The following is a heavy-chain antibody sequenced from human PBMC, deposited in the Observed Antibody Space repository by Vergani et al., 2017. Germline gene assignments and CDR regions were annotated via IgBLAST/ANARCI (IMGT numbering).Heavy chain of an antibody. J-gene: IGHJ3*02. CDR1: GFTFSDYY. D-gene: IGHD3-10*01. Sequence: QVQLVESGGGLVKPGGSLRLSCAASGFTFSDYYMSWIRQAPGEGLELVSYISSSGITIYYADSVKGRFPISRDSAKNSLYLQMNSLRAEDTAVDYCASSHYFGSGSPREESAFDIWGQGTMVTVSS. V-gene: IGHV3-11*01. CDR3: ASSHYFGSGSPREESAFDI. CDR2: ISSSGITI.